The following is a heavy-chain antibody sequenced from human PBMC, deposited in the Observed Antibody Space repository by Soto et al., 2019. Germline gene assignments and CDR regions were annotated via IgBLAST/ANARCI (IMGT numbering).Heavy chain of an antibody. D-gene: IGHD6-13*01. CDR1: GGSVSSGSYY. CDR2: IYYSGRT. Sequence: QVQLQESGPGLVKPSETLSLTCTVSGGSVSSGSYYWSWIRQPPGKGLEWIGYIYYSGRTNYNPSLKSRVTISVDTSKNQFSLKLSSVTAADTAVYYCARISSSWYWFDPWGQGTLVTVSS. CDR3: ARISSSWYWFDP. V-gene: IGHV4-61*01. J-gene: IGHJ5*02.